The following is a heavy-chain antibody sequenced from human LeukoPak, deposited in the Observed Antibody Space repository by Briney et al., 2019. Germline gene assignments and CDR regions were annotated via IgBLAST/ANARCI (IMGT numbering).Heavy chain of an antibody. CDR2: IYYSGST. Sequence: SETLSLTCTVSGGSISSSSYYWGWIRQPPGKGLEWIGSIYYSGSTYYNPSLKSRVTISVDTSKNQFSLKLSSVTAADTAVYYCARHIGISDDIVVVVAAIGYWGQGTLVTVSS. J-gene: IGHJ4*02. CDR3: ARHIGISDDIVVVVAAIGY. D-gene: IGHD2-15*01. CDR1: GGSISSSSYY. V-gene: IGHV4-39*01.